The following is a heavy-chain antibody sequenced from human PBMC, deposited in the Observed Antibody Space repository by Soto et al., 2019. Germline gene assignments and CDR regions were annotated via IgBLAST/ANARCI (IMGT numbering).Heavy chain of an antibody. J-gene: IGHJ6*02. CDR1: GYRFETYA. CDR3: ARGHGVIIGAMDV. CDR2: ISAYNIDT. V-gene: IGHV1-18*01. D-gene: IGHD3-3*01. Sequence: QVPLVQSGAEVKKPGASVKVSCKSSGYRFETYAMSWVRQAPGQGLEWMGWISAYNIDTYYAQKFQDRVTMTTDTSTGKAYMELRSLTSDDTAVYYCARGHGVIIGAMDVWGQGTTVTVSS.